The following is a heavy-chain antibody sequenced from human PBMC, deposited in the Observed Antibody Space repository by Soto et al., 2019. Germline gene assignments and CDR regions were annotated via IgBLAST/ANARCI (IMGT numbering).Heavy chain of an antibody. D-gene: IGHD3-22*01. V-gene: IGHV4-39*01. CDR2: IYYSGST. J-gene: IGHJ4*02. CDR1: GGSISNGDYY. Sequence: ETLSLTCTVSGGSISNGDYYWGWIRQPPGKGLEWIGSIYYSGSTFYNPSLKSRVTMSVDTSKNQFSLRLNSVTAADTSLYYCARLWHDSSGYYYSFDQWGQGTLVTVSS. CDR3: ARLWHDSSGYYYSFDQ.